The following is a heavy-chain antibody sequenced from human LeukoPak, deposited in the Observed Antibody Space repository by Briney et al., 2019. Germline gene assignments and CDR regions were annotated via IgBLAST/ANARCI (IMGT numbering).Heavy chain of an antibody. Sequence: GGSLRLSCAASGFTFSSYAMSWVRQAPGKGLDWVSTITGSGDSTYYADSVKGRFTFSRDNSKSTLYLQMNSLRAEDTAVYYYAKQNIVATSPFDYWGQGTLVTVSS. CDR2: ITGSGDST. CDR3: AKQNIVATSPFDY. V-gene: IGHV3-23*01. D-gene: IGHD5-12*01. CDR1: GFTFSSYA. J-gene: IGHJ4*02.